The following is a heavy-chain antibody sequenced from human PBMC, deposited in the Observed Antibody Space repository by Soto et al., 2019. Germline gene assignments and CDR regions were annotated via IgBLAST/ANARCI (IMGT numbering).Heavy chain of an antibody. V-gene: IGHV4-34*01. CDR3: ARGRDSSSWFLASPADY. CDR1: GGSFSGYF. Sequence: SETLSLTCAVHGGSFSGYFWYWIRQPPGRGLEWIGEINHRRDVNYNPSLKSRLTMSIDMSKSQFSLNLRSVTAADTAVYYCARGRDSSSWFLASPADYWGRGILVTVLL. D-gene: IGHD6-13*01. CDR2: INHRRDV. J-gene: IGHJ4*02.